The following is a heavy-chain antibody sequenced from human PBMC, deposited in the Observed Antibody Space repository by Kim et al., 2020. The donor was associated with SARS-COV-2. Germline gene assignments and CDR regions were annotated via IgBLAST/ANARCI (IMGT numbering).Heavy chain of an antibody. CDR3: ATEKPQLTFDY. D-gene: IGHD3-9*01. CDR1: GFTFSSYG. Sequence: GGSLRLSCVASGFTFSSYGMHWVRQAPGKGLEWVAVMWYDGSREHYADSVKGRFTISRGNSKNTLYLQMNSLRGEDTAVYYCATEKPQLTFDYWGQGSLVTVSS. J-gene: IGHJ4*02. V-gene: IGHV3-30*02. CDR2: MWYDGSRE.